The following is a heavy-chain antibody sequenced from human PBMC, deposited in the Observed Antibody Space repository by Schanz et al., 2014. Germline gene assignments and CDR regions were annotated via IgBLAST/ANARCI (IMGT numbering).Heavy chain of an antibody. V-gene: IGHV3-23*04. CDR2: ISGSGDST. J-gene: IGHJ3*01. Sequence: EVQLAASGGGLVQPGGSLSLSCAASGFTFSDYYMSWIRQAPGKGLEWISAISGSGDSTHYADSVKGRFIISRDNSKNSLYLQMNSLRAEDTGVYYCARGREVVAKIFDVWGQGTMVTVSS. CDR1: GFTFSDYY. D-gene: IGHD3-22*01. CDR3: ARGREVVAKIFDV.